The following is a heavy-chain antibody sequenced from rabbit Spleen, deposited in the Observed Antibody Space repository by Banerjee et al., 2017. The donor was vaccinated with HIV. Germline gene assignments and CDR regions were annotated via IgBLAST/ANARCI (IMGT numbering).Heavy chain of an antibody. J-gene: IGHJ6*01. V-gene: IGHV1S45*01. CDR1: GFTFSSYW. Sequence: QEQLEESGGGLVKPEGSLTLTCKASGFTFSSYWIYWVRQAPGKGLEWIGCIYTGSSGSTYYASWAKGRFTISKTSSTTVTLQMTSLTAADTATYFCARADVSSTGTKYYGMDLWGPGTLVTVS. CDR3: ARADVSSTGTKYYGMDL. D-gene: IGHD7-1*01. CDR2: IYTGSSGST.